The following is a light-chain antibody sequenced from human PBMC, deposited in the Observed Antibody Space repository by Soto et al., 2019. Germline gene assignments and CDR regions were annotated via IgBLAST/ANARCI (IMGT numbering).Light chain of an antibody. CDR2: AAS. J-gene: IGKJ5*01. CDR3: QNYNSAPIT. V-gene: IGKV1-27*01. CDR1: HGISNY. Sequence: DIQMTQSPSSLSASVGYRFTITCRASHGISNYLAWYQQKPGKVPKLLIYAASTLQSGVPSRFSGSGSGTDFTLTISSLQPEDVATYYCQNYNSAPITFGQGTRREIK.